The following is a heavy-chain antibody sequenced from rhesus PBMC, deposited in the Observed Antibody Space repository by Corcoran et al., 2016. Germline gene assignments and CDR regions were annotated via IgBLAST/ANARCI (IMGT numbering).Heavy chain of an antibody. V-gene: IGHV4S7*01. D-gene: IGHD6-25*01. CDR3: ARGERYSGSRKLDN. CDR2: IYSSNGNT. J-gene: IGHJ4*01. CDR1: GGSLSGGYG. Sequence: QVQLQESGPGLLKPSDTLSLTCAVSGGSLSGGYGWGWILQPPGKGLEWIGCIYSSNGNTYYNSSLTSRVTISTDTSKNQFSLKLSSVTAEDTAVYYCARGERYSGSRKLDNWGQGVLVTVSS.